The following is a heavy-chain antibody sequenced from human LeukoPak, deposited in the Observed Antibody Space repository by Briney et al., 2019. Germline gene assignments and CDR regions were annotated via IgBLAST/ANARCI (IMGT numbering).Heavy chain of an antibody. Sequence: SETLSLTCAVYGGSFSGYYWSWIRQPPGKGLEWIGEINHSGSTNYNPSLKSRVTISVDTSKNQFSLKLSSVTAADTAVHYCARGGKAWYYDFWSGPPGMDVWGQGTTVTVSS. J-gene: IGHJ6*02. CDR3: ARGGKAWYYDFWSGPPGMDV. CDR2: INHSGST. CDR1: GGSFSGYY. V-gene: IGHV4-34*01. D-gene: IGHD3-3*01.